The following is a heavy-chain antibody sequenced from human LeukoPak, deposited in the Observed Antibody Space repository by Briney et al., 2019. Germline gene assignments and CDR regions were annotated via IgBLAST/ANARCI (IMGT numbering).Heavy chain of an antibody. CDR1: GFTFSSYG. Sequence: GGSLRLSCAASGFTFSSYGMHWVRQAPGKGLEWVAFIRYDGSNKYYADSVKGRFTISRDNSKNTLYLQMNSLRAEDTAVYYCANLLGMGDPHLAFDIWGQGTMVTVSS. D-gene: IGHD3-3*02. CDR3: ANLLGMGDPHLAFDI. V-gene: IGHV3-30*02. J-gene: IGHJ3*02. CDR2: IRYDGSNK.